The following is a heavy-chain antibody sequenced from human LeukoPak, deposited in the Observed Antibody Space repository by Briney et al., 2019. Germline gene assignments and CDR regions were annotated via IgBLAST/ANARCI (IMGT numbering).Heavy chain of an antibody. V-gene: IGHV1-18*04. Sequence: GASVKVSCKAFGYTFATYGISWVRQAPGQGLEWMAWISTYNGDTKYAQSLQGRVTLTTDTSTSTAYMELRSLRSEDTAVYYCASYYLRGAYFDHWGQGTLVTVSS. CDR3: ASYYLRGAYFDH. CDR1: GYTFATYG. D-gene: IGHD3-10*01. J-gene: IGHJ4*02. CDR2: ISTYNGDT.